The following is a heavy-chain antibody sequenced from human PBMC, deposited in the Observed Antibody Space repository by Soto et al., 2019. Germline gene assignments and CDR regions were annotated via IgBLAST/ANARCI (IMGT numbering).Heavy chain of an antibody. CDR1: GFSFGSFG. CDR2: IWYDGSKT. Sequence: QVQLVESGGDVVQPGRSLRLSCAASGFSFGSFGMHWVRQAPGKGLEWVAFIWYDGSKTYYADSVKGRFTISRDSSQNTVSLQMNSLRAEDTAVYYCARDPSSLLFDYWGQGTLVTVSS. V-gene: IGHV3-33*01. CDR3: ARDPSSLLFDY. J-gene: IGHJ4*02. D-gene: IGHD1-26*01.